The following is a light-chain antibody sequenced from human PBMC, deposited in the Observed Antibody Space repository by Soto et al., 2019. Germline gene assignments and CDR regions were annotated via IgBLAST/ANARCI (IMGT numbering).Light chain of an antibody. CDR3: SSYTSSSTLLYV. CDR2: HVS. J-gene: IGLJ1*01. CDR1: SSDAGGYNY. V-gene: IGLV2-14*01. Sequence: QSVLTQPASVSGSPGQSLTFSCTGTSSDAGGYNYVSWYQQHPGKAPKLMIYHVSNRPSGVSNRFSGSKSGNTASPTISGLQAEDEADYYCSSYTSSSTLLYVFGTGTRVTV.